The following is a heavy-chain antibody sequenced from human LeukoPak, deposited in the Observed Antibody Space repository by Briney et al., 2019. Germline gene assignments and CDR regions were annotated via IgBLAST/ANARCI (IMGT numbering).Heavy chain of an antibody. CDR1: GFTFSSYA. J-gene: IGHJ4*02. D-gene: IGHD3-22*01. V-gene: IGHV3-23*01. CDR3: AKFYDSSGYMFDY. CDR2: ISGSGGST. Sequence: GGSLRLSCAASGFTFSSYAMSWVRQAPGKGLEWVSAISGSGGSTYYADSVKGRFTISRDNSKDTLYLQMNSLRAEDTAVYYCAKFYDSSGYMFDYWGQGTLVTVSS.